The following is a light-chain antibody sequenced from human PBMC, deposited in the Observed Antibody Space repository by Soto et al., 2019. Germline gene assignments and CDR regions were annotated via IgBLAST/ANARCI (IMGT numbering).Light chain of an antibody. V-gene: IGKV3-20*01. CDR1: QSVSSSY. Sequence: EIVLTQSPGTLSLSPGERATLSCRASQSVSSSYLGWYQQKPGQAPRLLIYGASSRATGIPDMFSGSGSGTDFTLTISRLEPEDFAVYYCQQYGSSLWTFGQGTKVEIK. CDR3: QQYGSSLWT. CDR2: GAS. J-gene: IGKJ1*01.